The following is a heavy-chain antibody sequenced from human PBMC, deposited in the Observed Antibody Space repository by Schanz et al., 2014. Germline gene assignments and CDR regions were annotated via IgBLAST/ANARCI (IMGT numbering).Heavy chain of an antibody. CDR3: AKDQGSYGSGSYSYFDY. V-gene: IGHV3-23*01. D-gene: IGHD3-10*01. CDR2: IVGGGGRT. Sequence: EVQLLESGGGLVQPGGSLRISCAASGFTFSGYAMSWVRQAPGKGLEWVSSIVGGGGRTYYADSVKGRFTISRDNAKNSLFLQMNSLSAEDTAVYYCAKDQGSYGSGSYSYFDYWGQGTLATVSS. CDR1: GFTFSGYA. J-gene: IGHJ4*02.